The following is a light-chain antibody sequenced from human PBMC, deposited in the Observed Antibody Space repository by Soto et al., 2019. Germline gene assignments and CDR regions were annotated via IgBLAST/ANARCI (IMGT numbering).Light chain of an antibody. Sequence: QSALTQPASVSGSPGQSITISCTGTSSDVDGYNYVSWYQQYPGKAPKLMIYGVTNRPSGVSNRFSGSKTGNTASLTISGLQAEDEAYYYCFSHRSGDSHVFGTGTKLTVL. CDR3: FSHRSGDSHV. J-gene: IGLJ1*01. CDR2: GVT. V-gene: IGLV2-14*01. CDR1: SSDVDGYNY.